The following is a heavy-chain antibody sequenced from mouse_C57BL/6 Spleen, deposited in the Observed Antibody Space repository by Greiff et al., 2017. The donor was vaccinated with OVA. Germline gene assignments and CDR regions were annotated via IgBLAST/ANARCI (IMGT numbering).Heavy chain of an antibody. CDR3: ARGGYYAMDY. CDR1: GFTFSSYT. V-gene: IGHV5-9*01. CDR2: ISGGGGNT. Sequence: EVHLVESGGGLVKPGGSLKLSCAASGFTFSSYTMSWVRQTPEKRLEWVATISGGGGNTYYPDSVKGRFTISRDNAKNTLYLQMSSLRSEDTALYYCARGGYYAMDYWGQGTSVTVSS. J-gene: IGHJ4*01.